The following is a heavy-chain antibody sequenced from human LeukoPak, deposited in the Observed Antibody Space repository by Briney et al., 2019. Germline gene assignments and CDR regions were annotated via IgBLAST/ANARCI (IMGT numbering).Heavy chain of an antibody. CDR2: INHSGST. CDR3: ARGSRLVRGVHIWFDP. J-gene: IGHJ5*02. CDR1: GGSFSGYY. Sequence: PSETLSLTCAVYGGSFSGYYWSWIRQPPGKGLEWIGEINHSGSTNYNPSLKSRVTISVDTSKNQFSLKLSSVTAADTAVHYCARGSRLVRGVHIWFDPWGQGTLVTVSS. V-gene: IGHV4-34*01. D-gene: IGHD3-10*01.